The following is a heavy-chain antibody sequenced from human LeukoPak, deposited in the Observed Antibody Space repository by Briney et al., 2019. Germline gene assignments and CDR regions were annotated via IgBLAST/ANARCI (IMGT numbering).Heavy chain of an antibody. CDR2: IYYNGTT. D-gene: IGHD5-18*01. V-gene: IGHV4-31*03. CDR1: GGSISNSSYY. J-gene: IGHJ2*01. Sequence: SETLSLTCTVSGGSISNSSYYWSWIRQHPGKGLEWIGFIYYNGTTYYNPSLKSRFTISLDTSKNQFSLKLTSVTAADTAVFYCASSTAYSSAYGVADWYFDLWGRGTLVTVSS. CDR3: ASSTAYSSAYGVADWYFDL.